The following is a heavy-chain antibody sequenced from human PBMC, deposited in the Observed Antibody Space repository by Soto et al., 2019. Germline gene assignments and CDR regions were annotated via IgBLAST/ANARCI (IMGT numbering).Heavy chain of an antibody. Sequence: PSETLSLTCTVSGGSILDSTYYWAWIRQPPGKGLEWIGTIFYSGGTFYTPSLKSRVTMSVDTPNNQFSLKLSSVTAADTAVYYCARQASGYYYGWFDPWGQGTLVTVSS. D-gene: IGHD3-22*01. CDR2: IFYSGGT. V-gene: IGHV4-39*01. CDR3: ARQASGYYYGWFDP. CDR1: GGSILDSTYY. J-gene: IGHJ5*02.